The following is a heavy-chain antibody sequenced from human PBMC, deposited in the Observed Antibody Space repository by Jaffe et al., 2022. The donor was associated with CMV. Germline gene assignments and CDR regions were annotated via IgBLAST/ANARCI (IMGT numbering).Heavy chain of an antibody. CDR2: IWYDGSNK. J-gene: IGHJ5*02. V-gene: IGHV3-33*01. CDR3: ARGGPYCGGDCYPGWFDP. D-gene: IGHD2-21*02. Sequence: QVQLVESGGGVVQPGRSLRLSCAASGFTFSSYGMHWVRQAPGKGLEWVAVIWYDGSNKYYADSVKGRFTISRDNSKNTLYLQMNSLRAEDTAVYYCARGGPYCGGDCYPGWFDPWGQGTLVTVSS. CDR1: GFTFSSYG.